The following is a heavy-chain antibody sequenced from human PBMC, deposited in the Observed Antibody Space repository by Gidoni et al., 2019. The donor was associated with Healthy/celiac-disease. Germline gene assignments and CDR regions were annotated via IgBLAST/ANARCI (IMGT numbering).Heavy chain of an antibody. V-gene: IGHV5-10-1*03. CDR3: ASTRSSSEATFDAFDI. Sequence: EVQLVQSGAEVKKPGESLRISCKGSGYSFTSYWISWVRQMPGKGLEWMGRIDPSDSYTNYSPSFQGHVTISADKSISTAYLQWSSLKASDTAMYYCASTRSSSEATFDAFDIWGQGTMVTVSS. J-gene: IGHJ3*02. CDR2: IDPSDSYT. D-gene: IGHD3-22*01. CDR1: GYSFTSYW.